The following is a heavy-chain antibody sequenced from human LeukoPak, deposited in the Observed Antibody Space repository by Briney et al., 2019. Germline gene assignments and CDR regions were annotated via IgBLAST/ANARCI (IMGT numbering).Heavy chain of an antibody. V-gene: IGHV3-15*01. Sequence: GGSLRLSXAASGFTFSNAWMSWVRQAPGKGLEWVGRIKSKTDGGTTDYAAPVKGRFTISRDDSKNTLYLQMNSLKTEDTAVYYCTTDSLTMVRGVIIFGVWGQGTLVTVSS. CDR2: IKSKTDGGTT. CDR3: TTDSLTMVRGVIIFGV. CDR1: GFTFSNAW. J-gene: IGHJ4*02. D-gene: IGHD3-10*01.